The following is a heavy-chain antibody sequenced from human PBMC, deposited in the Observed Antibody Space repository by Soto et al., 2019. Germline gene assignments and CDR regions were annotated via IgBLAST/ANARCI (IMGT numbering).Heavy chain of an antibody. J-gene: IGHJ5*02. V-gene: IGHV4-30-4*01. CDR3: ARDSGKYSSSSPPFDT. Sequence: SETLSLTCTVSGGSISSGDYYWSWIRQPPGKGLEWIGYIYYSGSTYYNPSLKSRVTISVDTSKNQFSLKLSSVTAADTAVYYCARDSGKYSSSSPPFDTWGQGTLVTVSS. CDR1: GGSISSGDYY. CDR2: IYYSGST. D-gene: IGHD6-6*01.